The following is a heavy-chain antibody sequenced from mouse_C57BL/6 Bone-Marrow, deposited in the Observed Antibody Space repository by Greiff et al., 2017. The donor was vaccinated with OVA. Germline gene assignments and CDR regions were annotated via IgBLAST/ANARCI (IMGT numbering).Heavy chain of an antibody. CDR1: GYSFTGYY. J-gene: IGHJ2*01. CDR3: ARGTGLDD. CDR2: IYPYTGVS. V-gene: IGHV1-31*01. Sequence: EVKLQESGPELVKPGASVKISCKASGYSFTGYYMHWVKPSHGNILDWIGYIYPYTGVSSSNQKFQGKATLTVDKSSSTAYMELRSLTSEDSAGYYCARGTGLDDWGQGTTLTVSS. D-gene: IGHD3-3*01.